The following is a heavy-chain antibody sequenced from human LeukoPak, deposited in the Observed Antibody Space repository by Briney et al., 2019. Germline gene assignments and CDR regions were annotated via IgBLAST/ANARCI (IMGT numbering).Heavy chain of an antibody. V-gene: IGHV4-59*08. J-gene: IGHJ4*02. CDR1: GGSISSYY. D-gene: IGHD2-21*02. CDR2: IYYSGST. CDR3: ARVPSSYCGGDCYDFDY. Sequence: SETLSLTCTVSGGSISSYYWSWTRQPPGKGLEWIGYIYYSGSTNYNPSLKSRVTISVDTSKNQFSLKLSSVTAADTAVYYCARVPSSYCGGDCYDFDYWGQGTLVTVSS.